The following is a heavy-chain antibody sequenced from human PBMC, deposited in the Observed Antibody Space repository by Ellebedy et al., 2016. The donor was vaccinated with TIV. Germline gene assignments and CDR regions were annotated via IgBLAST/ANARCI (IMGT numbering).Heavy chain of an antibody. CDR3: ARDVAARPSNYYGMDV. D-gene: IGHD6-6*01. V-gene: IGHV1-69*13. CDR2: IIPIFGTA. Sequence: SVKVSXXASGGTFSSYAISWVRQAPGQGLEWMGGIIPIFGTANYAHKFQGRVTITADESTSTAYMELSSLRSEDTAVYYCARDVAARPSNYYGMDVWGQGTTVTVSS. J-gene: IGHJ6*02. CDR1: GGTFSSYA.